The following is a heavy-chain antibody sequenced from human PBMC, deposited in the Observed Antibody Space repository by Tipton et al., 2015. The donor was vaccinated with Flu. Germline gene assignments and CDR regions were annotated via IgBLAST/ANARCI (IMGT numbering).Heavy chain of an antibody. CDR2: ICHSGNT. CDR3: ARRDYGNYVSEPKNWFDP. V-gene: IGHV4-38-2*01. CDR1: GSSMGSGYC. J-gene: IGHJ5*02. Sequence: LRLSCSVSGSSMGSGYCWGWIRQPPGKGLEWIANICHSGNTYHNPSLKSRVTISVDKSKNQFSLKLSSVTAADTAVYYCARRDYGNYVSEPKNWFDPWGQGTLVTVS. D-gene: IGHD4-11*01.